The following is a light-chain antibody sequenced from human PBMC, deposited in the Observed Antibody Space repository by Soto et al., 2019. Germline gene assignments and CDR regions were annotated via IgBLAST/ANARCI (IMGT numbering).Light chain of an antibody. Sequence: QSALTQPASVSGSPGQSITISCTGTSSDVGGYNYVFWYQQHPGKAPKLMIYDVSNRPSGVSNRFSGSKSGDTASLTISGLQAEDEAEYYCTSYTTSNTYVFGNGTKVTVL. V-gene: IGLV2-14*03. J-gene: IGLJ1*01. CDR2: DVS. CDR3: TSYTTSNTYV. CDR1: SSDVGGYNY.